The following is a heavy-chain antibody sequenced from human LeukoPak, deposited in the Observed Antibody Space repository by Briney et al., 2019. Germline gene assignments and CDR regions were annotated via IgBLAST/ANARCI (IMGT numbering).Heavy chain of an antibody. Sequence: GGSLRLSCAASGFTFGDYAMHWVRQAPGKGLEWVSGISCNSGSICYADSAKGRFTISRDNSKNSLYLQMTSLRAEDTALYYCGKVVHGTNIWGQGTMVTVSS. J-gene: IGHJ3*02. CDR1: GFTFGDYA. D-gene: IGHD1-7*01. V-gene: IGHV3-9*01. CDR3: GKVVHGTNI. CDR2: ISCNSGSI.